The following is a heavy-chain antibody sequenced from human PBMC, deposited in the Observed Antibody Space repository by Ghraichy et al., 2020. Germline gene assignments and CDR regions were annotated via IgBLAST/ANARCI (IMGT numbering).Heavy chain of an antibody. CDR3: ARAPYVWGSYRLFGMDV. CDR2: ACYNGTT. Sequence: SETLSLTCTVSGGSVGSGSHFWNWIRQPPGKTLELIGYACYNGTTNYNPSLKSRVTISVDRSTNHFSLRLSSVTAADTAVYYCARAPYVWGSYRLFGMDVWGEGATVTVCS. V-gene: IGHV4-61*01. J-gene: IGHJ6*02. D-gene: IGHD3-16*02. CDR1: GGSVGSGSHF.